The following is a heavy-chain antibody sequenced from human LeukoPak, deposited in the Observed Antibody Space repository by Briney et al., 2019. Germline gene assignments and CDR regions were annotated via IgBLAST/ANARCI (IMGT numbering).Heavy chain of an antibody. Sequence: SETLSLTCTVSGGSISSYYWCWIRQPPGKGLEWIGYIYYSGSTNYNPSLKSRVTISVDTSKNQFSLKLSSVTAADTAVYYCARVASMVRGSWCDPWGQGTLVPVSS. CDR3: ARVASMVRGSWCDP. CDR2: IYYSGST. CDR1: GGSISSYY. D-gene: IGHD3-10*01. V-gene: IGHV4-59*01. J-gene: IGHJ5*02.